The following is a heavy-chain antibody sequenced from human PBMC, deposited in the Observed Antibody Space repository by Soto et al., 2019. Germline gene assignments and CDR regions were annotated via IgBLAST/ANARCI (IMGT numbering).Heavy chain of an antibody. CDR3: ARGGSYGDFTDY. CDR1: GDSMSSNY. CDR2: IYYTGST. D-gene: IGHD4-17*01. J-gene: IGHJ4*02. Sequence: ETLSLTCTVSGDSMSSNYWTWIRQSPGKGLEWIGYIYYTGSTKYNPSLKSRVTISLDTSKNQFSLRLTSVTSADTAVYYCARGGSYGDFTDYWGQGAYVTVSS. V-gene: IGHV4-59*01.